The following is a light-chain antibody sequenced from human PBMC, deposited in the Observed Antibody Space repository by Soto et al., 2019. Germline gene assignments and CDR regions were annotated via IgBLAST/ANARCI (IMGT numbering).Light chain of an antibody. CDR2: AAS. CDR1: QGISND. J-gene: IGKJ2*01. V-gene: IGKV1-6*01. Sequence: AIRMTQSPSSLSASVGDRVTITCRASQGISNDLAWYQQKPGKAPKLLIYAASSLQSGVPPRFSGSGSGTDFTLTISSLQPEDCAAYFCLQDYNFPYTFGQGTKLEIK. CDR3: LQDYNFPYT.